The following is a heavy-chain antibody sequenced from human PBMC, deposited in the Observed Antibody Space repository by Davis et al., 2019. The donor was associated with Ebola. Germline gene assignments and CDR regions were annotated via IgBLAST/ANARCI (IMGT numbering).Heavy chain of an antibody. CDR3: VRGSDAYKTGY. D-gene: IGHD5-24*01. V-gene: IGHV4-59*02. Sequence: MPGGSLRLSCSVSGGSVGSDYWSWIRQSPGKGLEWIAFISNGGRTIYNPSLRGRVTISIDTSKNQFSLEVRSVTAADTAFYYCVRGSDAYKTGYWGQGTLVTVSS. CDR2: ISNGGRT. J-gene: IGHJ4*02. CDR1: GGSVGSDY.